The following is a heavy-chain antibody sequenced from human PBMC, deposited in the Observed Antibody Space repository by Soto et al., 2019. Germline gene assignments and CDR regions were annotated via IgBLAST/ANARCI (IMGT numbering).Heavy chain of an antibody. J-gene: IGHJ4*02. CDR2: ISSSSSYI. Sequence: EVQLVESGGGLVKPGGSLRLSCAASGFTFSSYSMNWVRQAPGKGLEWVSSISSSSSYIYYADSVKGRFTISRDNAKNSLYLKMNSLRAEDTAVYYCARGSSSSWDFDYWGQGTLVTVSS. CDR3: ARGSSSSWDFDY. V-gene: IGHV3-21*01. CDR1: GFTFSSYS. D-gene: IGHD6-6*01.